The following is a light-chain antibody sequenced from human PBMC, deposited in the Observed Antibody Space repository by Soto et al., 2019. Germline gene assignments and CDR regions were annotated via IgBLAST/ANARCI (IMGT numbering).Light chain of an antibody. Sequence: EIVLTQSPGTLSLSPGERATLSCRASQSVSGNYLAWYQQKPRQSPRLLIYGSSDRATGIPDRFSGSGSGTDFTLTITRVEPADFAVYYCQQYGSSPPYTFGQGTKLEIK. V-gene: IGKV3-20*01. CDR3: QQYGSSPPYT. CDR2: GSS. J-gene: IGKJ2*01. CDR1: QSVSGNY.